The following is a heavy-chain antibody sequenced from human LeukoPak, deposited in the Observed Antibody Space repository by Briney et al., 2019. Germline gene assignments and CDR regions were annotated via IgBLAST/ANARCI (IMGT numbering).Heavy chain of an antibody. J-gene: IGHJ4*02. D-gene: IGHD3-10*01. CDR1: GFTFSSHW. CDR3: AREERWITMVRGANDC. CDR2: INQDGSQK. Sequence: GGSLRLSCAGSGFTFSSHWIGWVRQAPGKGLEWVAHINQDGSQKYYVDSVEGRFAISRDNAKNSLYLQMNSLRAEDTAVYYCAREERWITMVRGANDCWGQGTLVTVSS. V-gene: IGHV3-7*01.